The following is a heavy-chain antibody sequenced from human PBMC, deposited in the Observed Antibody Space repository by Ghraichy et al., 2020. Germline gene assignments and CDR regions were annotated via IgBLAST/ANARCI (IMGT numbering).Heavy chain of an antibody. V-gene: IGHV4-59*01. J-gene: IGHJ4*02. CDR2: IYYSGST. D-gene: IGHD3-22*01. CDR3: ARGSSGYLPFDY. Sequence: SETLSLTCTVSGGSISSYYWSWIRQPPGKGLEWIGYIYYSGSTNYNPSLKSRVTISVDTSKNQFSLKLSSVTAADTAVYYCARGSSGYLPFDYWGQGTLVTVSS. CDR1: GGSISSYY.